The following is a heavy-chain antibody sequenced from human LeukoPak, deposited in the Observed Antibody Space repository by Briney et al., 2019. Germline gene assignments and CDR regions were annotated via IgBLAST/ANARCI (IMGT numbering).Heavy chain of an antibody. J-gene: IGHJ4*02. CDR1: GFIFSNYA. D-gene: IGHD3-22*01. CDR3: AKSDDPSNSRDYFRYFDY. V-gene: IGHV3-23*01. CDR2: ISGSAADT. Sequence: HPGGSLRLSCAASGFIFSNYAMTWVRQAPGKGLEWVSAISGSAADTYYADSVRGRFTISRDNSKSTLYLQMNSLRAEDTAIYYCAKSDDPSNSRDYFRYFDYWGQGTLVPVSS.